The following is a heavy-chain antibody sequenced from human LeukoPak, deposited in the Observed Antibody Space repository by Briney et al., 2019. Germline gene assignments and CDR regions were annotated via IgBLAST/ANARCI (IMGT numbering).Heavy chain of an antibody. CDR3: VRGGVTRANWFDP. D-gene: IGHD2-8*02. Sequence: GGSLRLSCAASGFTFSSYAMSWVRQAPGKGLEWVSAISGSGGSTYYADSVKGRFTISRDNAKNTLYPQMSSLRDEDTAIYYCVRGGVTRANWFDPWGQGALVTVSS. CDR2: ISGSGGST. V-gene: IGHV3-23*01. CDR1: GFTFSSYA. J-gene: IGHJ5*01.